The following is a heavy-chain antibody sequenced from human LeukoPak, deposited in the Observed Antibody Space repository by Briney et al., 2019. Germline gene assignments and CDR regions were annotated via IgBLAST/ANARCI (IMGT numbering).Heavy chain of an antibody. V-gene: IGHV1-24*01. CDR2: FDPEDGET. Sequence: GASVKVSCKVSGYTLTELSMHWVRQAPGKGLEWMGGFDPEDGETIYAQKFQGRVTMTEDTPTDTAYMELSSLRSEDTAVYYCAASLDSSGYRDYWGQGTLVTVSS. J-gene: IGHJ4*02. CDR3: AASLDSSGYRDY. CDR1: GYTLTELS. D-gene: IGHD3-22*01.